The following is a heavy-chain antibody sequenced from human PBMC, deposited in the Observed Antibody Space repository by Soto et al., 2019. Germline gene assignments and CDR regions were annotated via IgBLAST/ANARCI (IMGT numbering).Heavy chain of an antibody. CDR2: IIPIFGTA. D-gene: IGHD2-15*01. Sequence: QVQLVQSGAEVKKPGSSVKVSCKASGGTFSSYAISWVRQAPGQGLEWMGGIIPIFGTANYAQKFQGRVTITAAESTSTAYMELGSLRSEDTAVYYWARGGGAGIVVVGSFDYWGQGTLVTVSS. V-gene: IGHV1-69*01. J-gene: IGHJ4*02. CDR3: ARGGGAGIVVVGSFDY. CDR1: GGTFSSYA.